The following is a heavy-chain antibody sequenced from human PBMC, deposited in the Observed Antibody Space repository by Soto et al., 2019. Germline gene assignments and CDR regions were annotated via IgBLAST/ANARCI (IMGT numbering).Heavy chain of an antibody. D-gene: IGHD6-19*01. Sequence: GGSLRLSCAASGFTFSSYAMSWVRQAPGEGLEWVSGISGSGSSTYYADSVKGRLTISRDNSKNTLYVQMNSLRAEDTAVFYCAKNFRYSSGRDAFDILGQGTMVTVS. V-gene: IGHV3-23*01. CDR2: ISGSGSST. CDR3: AKNFRYSSGRDAFDI. CDR1: GFTFSSYA. J-gene: IGHJ3*02.